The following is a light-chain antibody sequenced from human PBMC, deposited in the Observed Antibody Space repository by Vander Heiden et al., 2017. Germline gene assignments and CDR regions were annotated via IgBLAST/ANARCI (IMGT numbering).Light chain of an antibody. CDR1: TSNIGNND. J-gene: IGLJ2*01. CDR2: ENN. V-gene: IGLV1-51*02. Sequence: QSLLTQPPSVSPAPGQQVTISCSGSTSNIGNNDVSWYQQLPGTAPKLVIYENNKRPSGIPDRFSGSKSGTSATLGITGLQTGDEADYYCGTWDSNLSGVVFGGGTELTVL. CDR3: GTWDSNLSGVV.